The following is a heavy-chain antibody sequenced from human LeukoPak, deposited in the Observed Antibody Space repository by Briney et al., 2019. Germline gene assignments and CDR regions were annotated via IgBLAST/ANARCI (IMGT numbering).Heavy chain of an antibody. Sequence: GGSLRLSCATSGFTFSSYWMSWVRQAPGKGLEWVANIKEDRSEKYYVDSVKGRFTIFRDNAKKSLYLQMNSLRAEDAALYYCARSIVGATDDLDYWGQGTLVTVSS. V-gene: IGHV3-7*01. D-gene: IGHD1-26*01. CDR3: ARSIVGATDDLDY. J-gene: IGHJ4*02. CDR2: IKEDRSEK. CDR1: GFTFSSYW.